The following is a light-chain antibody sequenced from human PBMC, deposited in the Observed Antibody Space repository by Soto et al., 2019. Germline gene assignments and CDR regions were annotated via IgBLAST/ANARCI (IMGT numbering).Light chain of an antibody. J-gene: IGKJ4*01. CDR1: QSVSSY. CDR2: DTS. V-gene: IGKV3-11*01. CDR3: LQRRNWPLT. Sequence: EIVLTQSPATLSLSPGERATLSCRASQSVSSYLAWYQQKPGQAPRLLIYDTSNRATGIPARFSGSGSGTDFTLTISSLEPEDFAVYYCLQRRNWPLTFGGGTKVEI.